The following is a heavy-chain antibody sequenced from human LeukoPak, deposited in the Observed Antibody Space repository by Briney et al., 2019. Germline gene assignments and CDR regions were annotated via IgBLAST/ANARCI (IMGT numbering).Heavy chain of an antibody. CDR2: ISGSGGST. D-gene: IGHD3-10*01. CDR1: GFTFSSYA. V-gene: IGHV3-23*01. CDR3: AKAGRGSVFDY. J-gene: IGHJ4*02. Sequence: GGPLRLSCAASGFTFSSYAMSWVRRAPGRGREWVSAISGSGGSTYYADSVKGRFTISRDNSKNTLYLQMNSLRAEDTAVYYCAKAGRGSVFDYWGQGTLVTVSS.